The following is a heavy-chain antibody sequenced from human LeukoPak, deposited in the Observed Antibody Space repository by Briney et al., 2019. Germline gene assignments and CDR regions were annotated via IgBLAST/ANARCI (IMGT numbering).Heavy chain of an antibody. D-gene: IGHD1-26*01. CDR2: ISGSGGST. CDR1: GFTFNSYA. CDR3: AKALGGPWGFDY. Sequence: PGGSLRLSCAASGFTFNSYAMTWVRQAPGKGLEWVSAISGSGGSTYYADSVKGRFTISRDNSKNTLYLQMNSLRAEDTAVYYCAKALGGPWGFDYWGQGTLVTVSS. J-gene: IGHJ4*02. V-gene: IGHV3-23*01.